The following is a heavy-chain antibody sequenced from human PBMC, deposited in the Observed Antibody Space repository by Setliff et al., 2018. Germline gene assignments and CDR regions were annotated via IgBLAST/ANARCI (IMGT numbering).Heavy chain of an antibody. D-gene: IGHD3-9*01. Sequence: ASVKVSCKVSGYTLTELSMHWVRQAPGKGLEWMGGFDPEDGETIYAQKFQGRVTMTEDTSTDTAYMELSSLRSEDTAVYYCATESLLRYFDLVGNPYAFDIWGKGTMVTV. CDR1: GYTLTELS. CDR3: ATESLLRYFDLVGNPYAFDI. J-gene: IGHJ3*02. CDR2: FDPEDGET. V-gene: IGHV1-24*01.